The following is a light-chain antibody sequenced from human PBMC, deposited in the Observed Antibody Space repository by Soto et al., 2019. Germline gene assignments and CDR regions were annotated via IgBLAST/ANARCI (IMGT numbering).Light chain of an antibody. CDR1: QSVSNNY. CDR3: QQSYNTPVT. CDR2: GAS. J-gene: IGKJ5*01. V-gene: IGKV3-20*01. Sequence: EIVLTQSPGTLSLSPGERATLSCRASQSVSNNYLAWYQQKPGQAPRLLIYGASNRATGIPDRFSGSGSGTDFTLTITSLRPEDFATYWCQQSYNTPVTFGQGTRLEI.